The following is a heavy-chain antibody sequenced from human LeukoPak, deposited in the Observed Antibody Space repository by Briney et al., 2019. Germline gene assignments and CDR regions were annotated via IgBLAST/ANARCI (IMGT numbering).Heavy chain of an antibody. CDR2: INPSSGGT. CDR3: ARGMILSRAHDAFDI. J-gene: IGHJ3*02. CDR1: GYTFTGYY. D-gene: IGHD2-15*01. V-gene: IGHV1-2*02. Sequence: ASVKVSCKASGYTFTGYYMHWVRQAPGQGLEWMGWINPSSGGTNYAQKFQGRVTMTRDTSISTAYMELSRLKSDDTAVYYCARGMILSRAHDAFDIWGPGTMVTVSS.